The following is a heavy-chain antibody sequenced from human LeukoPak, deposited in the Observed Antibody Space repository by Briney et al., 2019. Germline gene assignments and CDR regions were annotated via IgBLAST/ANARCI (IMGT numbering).Heavy chain of an antibody. CDR2: ISGSGGST. CDR3: ARLRVRGYGYGPWEGPTWLDY. CDR1: GFTFSSYG. D-gene: IGHD5-18*01. Sequence: GGTLRLSCAASGFTFSSYGMSWVRQAPGKGLEWVSAISGSGGSTYYADSVKGRITISRDNSKNTLYLQMNSLRAEDTAVYYCARLRVRGYGYGPWEGPTWLDYWGQGTLVTVSS. V-gene: IGHV3-23*01. J-gene: IGHJ4*02.